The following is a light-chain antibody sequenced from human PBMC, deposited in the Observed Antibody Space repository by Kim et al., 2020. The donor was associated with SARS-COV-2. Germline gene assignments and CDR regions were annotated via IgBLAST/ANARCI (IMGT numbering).Light chain of an antibody. CDR1: QSLNSN. V-gene: IGKV3-15*01. Sequence: VSPGERATLSCRASQSLNSNLAWYQQKPGQAPRLLIYAASTRATDIPARFSGSGSGTEFTLTISSLQSEDFAVYYCQQYNNWPPSFGGGTKVDIK. CDR2: AAS. CDR3: QQYNNWPPS. J-gene: IGKJ4*01.